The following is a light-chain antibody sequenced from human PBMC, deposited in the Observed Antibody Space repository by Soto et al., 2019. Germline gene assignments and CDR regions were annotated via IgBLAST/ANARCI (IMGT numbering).Light chain of an antibody. CDR3: QQYGRSPTWT. V-gene: IGKV3-20*01. CDR2: SSS. CDR1: QTISGTY. J-gene: IGKJ1*01. Sequence: EIVLTQSPGTLSLSPGEGATLSCRASQTISGTYLAWYQQKPGQAPRLLIYSSSSRAAGVSDRFSGSGSGTDFSLTIRRLEPEDFAMYYCQQYGRSPTWTFGQGTKVDIK.